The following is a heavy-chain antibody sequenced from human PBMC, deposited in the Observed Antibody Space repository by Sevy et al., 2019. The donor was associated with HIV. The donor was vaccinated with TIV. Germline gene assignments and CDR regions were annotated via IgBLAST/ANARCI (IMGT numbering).Heavy chain of an antibody. CDR2: LYVGGST. Sequence: GGSLRLSCAASGFSVSGIYMSWVRQAPGKGLEWVSVLYVGGSTYYADSVKGRFTISRDNSKNTLYLEMSSLRAEDMAIYYCARGRYDSTGYYIYDSFDIWGQGTMVTVSS. CDR1: GFSVSGIY. D-gene: IGHD3-22*01. V-gene: IGHV3-53*01. J-gene: IGHJ3*02. CDR3: ARGRYDSTGYYIYDSFDI.